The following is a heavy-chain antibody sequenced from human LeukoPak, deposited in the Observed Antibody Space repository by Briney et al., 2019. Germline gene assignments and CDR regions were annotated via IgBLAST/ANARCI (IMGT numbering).Heavy chain of an antibody. Sequence: PSETLFLTCTVSGDSISSYSWSWIRQPPGKGLEWIGYIYHSGSTYYNPSLKSRATISVDRSKNQFSLKLSSVTAADTAVYYCASLLPNVVYWGQGTLVTVSS. CDR1: GDSISSYS. D-gene: IGHD2-15*01. CDR2: IYHSGST. V-gene: IGHV4-30-2*01. CDR3: ASLLPNVVY. J-gene: IGHJ4*02.